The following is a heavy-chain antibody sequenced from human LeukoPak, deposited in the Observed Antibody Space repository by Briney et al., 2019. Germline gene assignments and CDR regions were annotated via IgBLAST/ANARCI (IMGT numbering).Heavy chain of an antibody. J-gene: IGHJ4*02. CDR1: GFTVSSSY. D-gene: IGHD3-22*01. Sequence: GGSLRLSCAASGFTVSSSYMSWVRQAPGKGLEWVSVIYSGGSTYYADSVKGRFTISRDNSKNTLYLQMNSLRAEDTAVYYCARLYYYDSSGYYSYSYYFDYWGQGTLVTVSS. CDR2: IYSGGST. V-gene: IGHV3-53*01. CDR3: ARLYYYDSSGYYSYSYYFDY.